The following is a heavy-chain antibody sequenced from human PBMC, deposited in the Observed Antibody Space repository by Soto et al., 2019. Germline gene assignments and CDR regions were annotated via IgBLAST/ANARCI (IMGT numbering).Heavy chain of an antibody. CDR3: ARAFVDTAMVYYYYGMDV. Sequence: ASVKVSCKASGYTFTGYYMHWVRQAPGQGLEWMGWINPNSGGTNYAQKFQGWVTMTRDTSISTAYMELSRLRSDDTAVYYCARAFVDTAMVYYYYGMDVWGQGTTVTVSS. D-gene: IGHD5-18*01. J-gene: IGHJ6*02. CDR1: GYTFTGYY. CDR2: INPNSGGT. V-gene: IGHV1-2*04.